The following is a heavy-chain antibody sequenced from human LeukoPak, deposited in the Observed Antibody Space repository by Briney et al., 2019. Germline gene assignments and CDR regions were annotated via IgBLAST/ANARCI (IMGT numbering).Heavy chain of an antibody. J-gene: IGHJ4*02. V-gene: IGHV3-30*03. CDR2: ISYDGSNK. D-gene: IGHD3-22*01. CDR3: ASQENYDSSDY. Sequence: GGSLRLSCAAPGFTFSSYGMHWVRQAPGKGLEWVAVISYDGSNKYYADSVKGRFTISRDNSKNTLYLQMNSLRAEDTAVYYCASQENYDSSDYWGQGTLVTVSS. CDR1: GFTFSSYG.